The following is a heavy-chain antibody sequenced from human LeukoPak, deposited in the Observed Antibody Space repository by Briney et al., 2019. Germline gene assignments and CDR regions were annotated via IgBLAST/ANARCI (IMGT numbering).Heavy chain of an antibody. CDR3: AKVRSGSSPFDY. CDR1: GFTFDDYA. CDR2: ISWNSGSI. J-gene: IGHJ4*02. Sequence: GGSLRLSCAASGFTFDDYAMHWVRHAPGKGLEWVSGISWNSGSIGYADSVKGRFTISRDNAKNSLYLQMNSLRAEDTALYYCAKVRSGSSPFDYWGQGTLVTVSS. V-gene: IGHV3-9*01. D-gene: IGHD6-19*01.